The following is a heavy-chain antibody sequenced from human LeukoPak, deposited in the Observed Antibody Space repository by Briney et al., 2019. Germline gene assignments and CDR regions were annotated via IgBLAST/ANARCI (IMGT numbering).Heavy chain of an antibody. CDR3: AKDHYDFLTGYPPNDFDY. D-gene: IGHD3-9*01. CDR1: GFTFNSNA. J-gene: IGHJ4*02. V-gene: IGHV3-23*01. Sequence: GGSLRLSCAASGFTFNSNAMSWVRQAPGKGLKWVSSISGRGTITYYADSVKGRFTISRDSPKNTLYLQMNSLRAEDTAVYYCAKDHYDFLTGYPPNDFDYWGQGTLVTVSS. CDR2: ISGRGTIT.